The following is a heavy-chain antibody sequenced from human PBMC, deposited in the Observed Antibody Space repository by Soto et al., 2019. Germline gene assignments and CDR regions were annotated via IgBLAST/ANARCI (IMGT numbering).Heavy chain of an antibody. CDR1: GFTFSSYA. CDR3: AYTWRGIQLWYDFDY. V-gene: IGHV3-23*01. D-gene: IGHD5-18*01. Sequence: EVQLLESGGGLVQPGGSLRLSCAASGFTFSSYAMSWVRQAPGKGLEWVSGISGSGDSPYYTDSVKGRFTISRDNSKNTLYLQMTSLRAEDTAVYYCAYTWRGIQLWYDFDYWGQGTVVTVSS. J-gene: IGHJ4*02. CDR2: ISGSGDSP.